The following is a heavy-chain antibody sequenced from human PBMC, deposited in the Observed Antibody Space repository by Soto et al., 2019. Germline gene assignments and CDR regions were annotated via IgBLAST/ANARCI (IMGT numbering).Heavy chain of an antibody. CDR2: VSTSGRST. J-gene: IGHJ4*02. CDR1: GFIFSEST. Sequence: GGSRRLSCSASGFIFSESTIYWVRQVPGKGLEAISAVSTSGRSTYYADSVKDRFTISRDNSKNTLFLQVGSLRPEDTAIYYCVKQAHGLDGVAFDYWGQGTQVTVSS. V-gene: IGHV3-64D*06. D-gene: IGHD2-15*01. CDR3: VKQAHGLDGVAFDY.